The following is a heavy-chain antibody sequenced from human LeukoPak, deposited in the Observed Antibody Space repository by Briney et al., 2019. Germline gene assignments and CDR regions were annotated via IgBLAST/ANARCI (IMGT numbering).Heavy chain of an antibody. J-gene: IGHJ4*02. V-gene: IGHV4-38-2*02. CDR1: GNSISSGYY. CDR3: ATLWPNYDILTGYSDY. Sequence: SETLSLTCTVSGNSISSGYYWGWIRQPPGKGLEWIGSIYHSGSTYYNPSLKSRVTISVDTSKNQFSLKLSSVTAADTAVYYCATLWPNYDILTGYSDYWGQGTLVTVSS. D-gene: IGHD3-9*01. CDR2: IYHSGST.